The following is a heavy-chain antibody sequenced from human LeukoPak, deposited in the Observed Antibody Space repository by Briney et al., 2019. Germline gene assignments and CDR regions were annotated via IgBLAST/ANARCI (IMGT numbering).Heavy chain of an antibody. CDR3: ARDQNYGDYEPFDY. J-gene: IGHJ4*02. CDR1: GFNFSDYY. Sequence: GGSLRLSCAASGFNFSDYYMSWVRQAPGKGLEWISYISSRGSTIDYADSVKGRFTISRDDAKNSLYLQMNSLRAEDTAVYYCARDQNYGDYEPFDYWGQGTLVTVSS. V-gene: IGHV3-11*01. D-gene: IGHD4-17*01. CDR2: ISSRGSTI.